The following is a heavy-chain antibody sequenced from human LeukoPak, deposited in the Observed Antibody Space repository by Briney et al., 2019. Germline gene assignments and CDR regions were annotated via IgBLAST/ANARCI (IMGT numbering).Heavy chain of an antibody. D-gene: IGHD2-2*01. CDR2: INHSGST. CDR3: ARILGYCSSTSCHYFDY. Sequence: SETLSLTCAVYGGSFSGYYWSWIRQPPGKGLEWIGEINHSGSTNYNPSLKSRVTISVDTSKNQFSLKLSSVTAADTAVYYCARILGYCSSTSCHYFDYWGQGTLVTVSS. CDR1: GGSFSGYY. V-gene: IGHV4-34*01. J-gene: IGHJ4*02.